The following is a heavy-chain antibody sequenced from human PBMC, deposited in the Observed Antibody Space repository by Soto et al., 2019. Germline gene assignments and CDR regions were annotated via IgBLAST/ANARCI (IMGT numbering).Heavy chain of an antibody. CDR3: ARDRWPYYFDY. Sequence: SETLSLTCTVSGGSISSYYWSWIRQPPGKGLEWIGYIYYSGSTNYNPSLKSRVTISVDTSKNQFSLKLSSVTAADTAVYYCARDRWPYYFDYWGQGTLVTVSS. CDR1: GGSISSYY. J-gene: IGHJ4*02. CDR2: IYYSGST. V-gene: IGHV4-59*01.